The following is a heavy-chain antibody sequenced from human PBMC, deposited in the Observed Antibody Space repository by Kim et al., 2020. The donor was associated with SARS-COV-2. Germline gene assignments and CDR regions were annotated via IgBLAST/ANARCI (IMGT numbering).Heavy chain of an antibody. CDR3: VGGTGWTPEI. CDR1: GASISGYY. J-gene: IGHJ4*02. CDR2: IHDSRGT. Sequence: SETLSLTCTVSGASISGYYWGWIRQPPRKTLEWIGYIHDSRGTNYNPSLESRVTISVDTSKNQFSLRLTSLTTADTAVYYCVGGTGWTPEIWGLGALVTVSS. D-gene: IGHD2-15*01. V-gene: IGHV4-59*01.